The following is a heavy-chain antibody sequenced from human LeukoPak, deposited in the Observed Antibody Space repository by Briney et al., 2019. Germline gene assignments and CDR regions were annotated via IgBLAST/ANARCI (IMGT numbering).Heavy chain of an antibody. D-gene: IGHD2-15*01. CDR2: IYHSGST. V-gene: IGHV4-4*02. J-gene: IGHJ5*02. CDR3: ARGASPLYCSGGSCSFDP. CDR1: GGSISSSNW. Sequence: SKTLSLTCAVSGGSISSSNWWSWVRQPPGKGLEWIGEIYHSGSTNYNPSLKSRVTISVDKSKNHFSLKLSSVTAADTAVYYCARGASPLYCSGGSCSFDPWGQGTLVTVSS.